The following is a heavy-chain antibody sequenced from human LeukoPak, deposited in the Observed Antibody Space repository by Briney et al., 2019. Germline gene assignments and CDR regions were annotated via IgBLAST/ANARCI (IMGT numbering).Heavy chain of an antibody. D-gene: IGHD3-3*01. CDR2: INHSGST. J-gene: IGHJ4*02. CDR3: ARGGYYDFWSGYYGNFDY. V-gene: IGHV4-34*01. Sequence: PSETLSLTCAVYGGSFSGYYWSWIRQPPGKGLEWIGEINHSGSTNYNPSLKSRVTISVDTSKNQFSLKLSSVTAADTAVYYCARGGYYDFWSGYYGNFDYWGQGTLVTVSS. CDR1: GGSFSGYY.